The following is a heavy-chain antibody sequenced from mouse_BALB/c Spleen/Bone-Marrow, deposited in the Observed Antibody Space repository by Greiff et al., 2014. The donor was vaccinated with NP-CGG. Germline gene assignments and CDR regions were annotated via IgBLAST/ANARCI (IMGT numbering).Heavy chain of an antibody. J-gene: IGHJ2*01. D-gene: IGHD1-1*01. CDR3: ARDMGLLRFDY. V-gene: IGHV7-3*02. Sequence: EVKVVESGGGLVKPGGSLRLSCATSGFTFTDYYMSWVRQPPGKALEWLAFIRNKANGYTTEYSASVKGRFTISRDNSQSILYLQMNTLRAEDSATYYCARDMGLLRFDYWGHGTTLTVSS. CDR1: GFTFTDYY. CDR2: IRNKANGYTT.